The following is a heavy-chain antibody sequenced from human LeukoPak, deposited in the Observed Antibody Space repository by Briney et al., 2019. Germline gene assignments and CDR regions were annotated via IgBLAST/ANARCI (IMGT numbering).Heavy chain of an antibody. D-gene: IGHD4-17*01. Sequence: ASVKVSCKASEYTFTSYAMHWVRQAPGQRLEWMGWINAGNGNTKYSQKFQGRVTITRDTSASTAYMELSSLRSEDTAVYYCATDYGDHDAFDIWGQGTMVTVSS. CDR3: ATDYGDHDAFDI. CDR1: EYTFTSYA. CDR2: INAGNGNT. V-gene: IGHV1-3*01. J-gene: IGHJ3*02.